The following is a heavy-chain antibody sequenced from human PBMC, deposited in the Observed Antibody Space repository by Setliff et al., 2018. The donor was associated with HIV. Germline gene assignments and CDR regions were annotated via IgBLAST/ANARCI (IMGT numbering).Heavy chain of an antibody. CDR2: IDHGGST. J-gene: IGHJ5*02. D-gene: IGHD4-17*01. V-gene: IGHV4-34*01. CDR1: GAPFSGFH. CDR3: ARVGTTVTTRETYKWFDP. Sequence: SETLSLTCAAYGAPFSGFHWGWIRQSPGKGLEWIGEIDHGGSTKYNPSLKSRVTLSVDTSKNQFSLKIDSVIAADTAVYFCARVGTTVTTRETYKWFDPWGQGTLVTVSS.